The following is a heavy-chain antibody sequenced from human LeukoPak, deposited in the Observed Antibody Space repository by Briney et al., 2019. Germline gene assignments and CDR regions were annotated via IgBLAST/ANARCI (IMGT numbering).Heavy chain of an antibody. D-gene: IGHD2-21*01. V-gene: IGHV4-34*01. J-gene: IGHJ4*02. CDR2: SSPTGDIT. CDR1: SGSFSGNY. Sequence: SETLSLTCAVYSGSFSGNYWTLLRQTPGRGLEWIGESSPTGDITGYNPSLKGRATISVDSSKKQFSLKLTAVTAADTGVYYCARVPDFIARPCDSWGPGTLVTVSS. CDR3: ARVPDFIARPCDS.